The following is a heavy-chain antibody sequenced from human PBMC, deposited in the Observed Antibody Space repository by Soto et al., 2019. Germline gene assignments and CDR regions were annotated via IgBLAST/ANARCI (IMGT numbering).Heavy chain of an antibody. CDR3: AADDSSGFDAFDI. J-gene: IGHJ3*02. CDR1: GFTFTSSA. V-gene: IGHV1-58*02. Sequence: ASVKVSCKASGFTFTSSAMQWVRQARGQRLEWIGWIVVGSGNTNYAQKFQERVTITRDMSTSTAYMELSSLRSEDTAVYYCAADDSSGFDAFDIWGQGTMVTVSS. D-gene: IGHD3-22*01. CDR2: IVVGSGNT.